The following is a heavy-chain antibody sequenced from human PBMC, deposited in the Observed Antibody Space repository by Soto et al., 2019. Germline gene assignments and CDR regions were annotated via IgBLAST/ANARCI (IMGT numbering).Heavy chain of an antibody. CDR1: GFTFSSYR. CDR2: ISGSSSNI. Sequence: GGSLRLSCAASGFTFSSYRMNWVRQAPGKGLEWVSSISGSSSNIYYADSVKGRFTISRDNSKNTLYLQMNSLRAEDTAVYYCAKLWDDILTGYYSPLDYWGQGTLVTVSS. D-gene: IGHD3-9*01. CDR3: AKLWDDILTGYYSPLDY. J-gene: IGHJ4*02. V-gene: IGHV3-21*04.